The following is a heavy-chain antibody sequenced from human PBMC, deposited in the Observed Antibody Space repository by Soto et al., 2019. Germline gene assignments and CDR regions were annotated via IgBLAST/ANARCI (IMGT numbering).Heavy chain of an antibody. D-gene: IGHD5-18*01. J-gene: IGHJ4*02. Sequence: GSLRLSCAASEFSFRSYWMTWVRQAPGKGLEWVALINEDGSQKYYVGSVKGRFIISRDNAKDSVYMQMDSLRAGDTAVYFCARVGRYGWAFDHWGQGT. V-gene: IGHV3-7*01. CDR2: INEDGSQK. CDR1: EFSFRSYW. CDR3: ARVGRYGWAFDH.